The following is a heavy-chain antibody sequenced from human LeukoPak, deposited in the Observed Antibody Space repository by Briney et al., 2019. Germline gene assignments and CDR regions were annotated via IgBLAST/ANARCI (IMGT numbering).Heavy chain of an antibody. J-gene: IGHJ5*02. CDR1: GFTFSSYA. D-gene: IGHD1-26*01. CDR3: AQNQWEFPA. Sequence: PGGSLRLSCVVSGFTFSSYAMSWVRQTPGKGLEWVSSASDSGGSTYYADSVQGRFTISRDNSKNTLYLQMNSLRAEDTATYFCAQNQWEFPAWGQGTLVTVSS. CDR2: ASDSGGST. V-gene: IGHV3-23*01.